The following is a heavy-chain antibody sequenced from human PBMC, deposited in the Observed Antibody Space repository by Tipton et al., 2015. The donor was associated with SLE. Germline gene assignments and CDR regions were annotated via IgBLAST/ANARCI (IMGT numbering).Heavy chain of an antibody. V-gene: IGHV1-69*01. Sequence: QSGPEVKKPGSSVKVSCKASGGTFSSYAISWVRQAPGQGLEWMGGIIPTFGTANYAQKFQGRVTITADESTSTAYMELSSLRSEDTAVYYCALEGEVATMEKSHVWGQGPTVTVSS. CDR3: ALEGEVATMEKSHV. J-gene: IGHJ6*02. CDR2: IIPTFGTA. D-gene: IGHD5-12*01. CDR1: GGTFSSYA.